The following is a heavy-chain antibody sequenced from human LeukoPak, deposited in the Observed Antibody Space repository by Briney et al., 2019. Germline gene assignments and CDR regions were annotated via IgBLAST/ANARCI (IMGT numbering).Heavy chain of an antibody. CDR3: ARGPYSSGWSNYYYGMDV. CDR1: GGSISRGSYY. J-gene: IGHJ6*02. V-gene: IGHV4-61*02. Sequence: SETLSLTCIVSGGSISRGSYYWNWIRRPAGKGLEWIGRIYTSGTTNYNPSLKSRVTISIDTSKNQFSLKLSSVTAADTAVYCCARGPYSSGWSNYYYGMDVWGQGTTVTVSS. CDR2: IYTSGTT. D-gene: IGHD6-19*01.